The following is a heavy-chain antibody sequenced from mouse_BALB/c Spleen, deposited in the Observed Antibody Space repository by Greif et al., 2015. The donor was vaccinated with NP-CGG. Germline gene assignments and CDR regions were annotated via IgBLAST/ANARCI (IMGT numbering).Heavy chain of an antibody. CDR1: GYTFTDYN. CDR2: INPNNGGT. Sequence: EVKLVESGPELVEPGASVKIPCKASGYTFTDYNMDWVKQSHGKSLEWIGDINPNNGGTIYNQKFKGKATLTVDKSSSTAYMELRSLTSEDTAVYYCAREGPYGLDYWGQGTTPTVSS. V-gene: IGHV1-18*01. D-gene: IGHD1-2*01. CDR3: AREGPYGLDY. J-gene: IGHJ2*01.